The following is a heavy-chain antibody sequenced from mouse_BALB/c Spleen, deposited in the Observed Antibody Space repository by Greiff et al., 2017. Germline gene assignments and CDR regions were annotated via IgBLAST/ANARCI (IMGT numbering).Heavy chain of an antibody. Sequence: EVQGVESGAELVKPGASVKLSCTASGFNIKDTYMHWVKQRPEQGLEWIGRIDPANGNTKYDPKFQGKATITADTSSNTAYLQRSSLTSEDTAVYYCARTGAYYYAMDYWGQGTSVTVSS. CDR3: ARTGAYYYAMDY. CDR1: GFNIKDTY. V-gene: IGHV14-3*02. J-gene: IGHJ4*01. CDR2: IDPANGNT. D-gene: IGHD4-1*01.